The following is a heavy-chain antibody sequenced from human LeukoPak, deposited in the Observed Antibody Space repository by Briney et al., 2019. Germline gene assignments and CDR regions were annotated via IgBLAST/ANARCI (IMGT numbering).Heavy chain of an antibody. D-gene: IGHD2-2*01. CDR2: IRSKAYGGTT. J-gene: IGHJ4*02. CDR1: GFTFGDYA. V-gene: IGHV3-49*04. CDR3: TRDIVPAAYIL. Sequence: GGSLRLSCTASGFTFGDYAISWVRQAPGKGLEWVGFIRSKAYGGTTEYAASVKGRFTISRDDSKSIAYLQMNSLKTEDTAVYYCTRDIVPAAYILWGQGTLVTVSS.